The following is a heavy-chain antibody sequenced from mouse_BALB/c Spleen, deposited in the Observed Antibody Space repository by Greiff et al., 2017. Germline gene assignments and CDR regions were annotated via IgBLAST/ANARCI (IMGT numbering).Heavy chain of an antibody. CDR1: GFTFTDYY. V-gene: IGHV7-3*02. CDR3: ARDRDYYDY. CDR2: IRNKANGYTT. Sequence: EVKLMESGGGLVQPGGSLRLSCATSGFTFTDYYMSWVRQPPGKALEWLGFIRNKANGYTTEYSASVKGRFTISRDNSQSILYLQMNTLRAEDSATYCCARDRDYYDYWGQGTTLTVSA. J-gene: IGHJ2*01.